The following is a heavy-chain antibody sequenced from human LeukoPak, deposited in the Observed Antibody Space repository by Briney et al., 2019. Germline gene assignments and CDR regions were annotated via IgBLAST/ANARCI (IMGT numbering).Heavy chain of an antibody. CDR1: GGSISSGGYS. CDR3: AREVVVISGWFDP. Sequence: SQTLSLTCAVSGGSISSGGYSWSWIRQPPGKGLEWIGYIYHSGSTYYNPSLKSRVTISVDRSKNQFSLKLSSVTAADTAVYYCAREVVVISGWFDPRGQGTLVTVSS. D-gene: IGHD3-22*01. CDR2: IYHSGST. J-gene: IGHJ5*02. V-gene: IGHV4-30-2*01.